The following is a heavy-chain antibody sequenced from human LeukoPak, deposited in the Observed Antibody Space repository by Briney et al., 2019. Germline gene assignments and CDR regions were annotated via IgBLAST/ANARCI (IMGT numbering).Heavy chain of an antibody. D-gene: IGHD2-15*01. CDR3: ARVLRYCSGGNCYSGGLGYMDV. Sequence: PGGSLRLSCAASGFTFSFYDMHWVRQATGKGLEWVSATDTAGDTYYPGSVKGRFTISRDNAKNSLFLQMNSLRAEDTAVYYCARVLRYCSGGNCYSGGLGYMDVWGKGTTVTISS. CDR2: TDTAGDT. CDR1: GFTFSFYD. V-gene: IGHV3-13*01. J-gene: IGHJ6*03.